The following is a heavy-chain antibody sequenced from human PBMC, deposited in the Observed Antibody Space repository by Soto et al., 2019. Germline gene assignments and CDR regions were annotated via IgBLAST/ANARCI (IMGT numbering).Heavy chain of an antibody. CDR3: ATWLLREHAYAI. V-gene: IGHV3-53*01. CDR1: GLTISGKKY. CDR2: LYDVDGT. Sequence: GGSLRLSCAALGLTISGKKYMSWVRQAPGRGLEWVSGLYDVDGTYYADSVKGRFTISSDTSKTIVFLQMTSLGPDDTAVYYCATWLLREHAYAIWGLGTTVSVSS. D-gene: IGHD1-26*01. J-gene: IGHJ3*02.